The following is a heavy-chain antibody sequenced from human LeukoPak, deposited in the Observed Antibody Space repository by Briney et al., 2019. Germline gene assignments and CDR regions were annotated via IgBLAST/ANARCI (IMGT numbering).Heavy chain of an antibody. J-gene: IGHJ4*02. D-gene: IGHD3-9*01. V-gene: IGHV3-23*01. CDR3: AKFGRGGDFDSRV. Sequence: GGSLRLSCAASGFTFSNYAMSWVRQAPGKGLEWVSAISISGDGTYYADTVKGRFTISRDNSKNTLYLQMNSLRAEDTAVYYCAKFGRGGDFDSRVWGQGTLVTVSS. CDR2: ISISGDGT. CDR1: GFTFSNYA.